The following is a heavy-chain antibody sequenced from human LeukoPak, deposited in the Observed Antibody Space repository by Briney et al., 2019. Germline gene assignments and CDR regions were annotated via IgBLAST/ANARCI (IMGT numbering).Heavy chain of an antibody. CDR1: GYTFNDYY. Sequence: ASLKVSCKASGYTFNDYYIHWVRQAPGQGLEWVGWINPNSGDANYVRKFQGRVTMTRDTSITTAYMELNRLRSDDTALYYCARVVLEGSGSWTPIEDYWGQGTLVTVSS. V-gene: IGHV1-2*02. CDR3: ARVVLEGSGSWTPIEDY. J-gene: IGHJ4*02. CDR2: INPNSGDA. D-gene: IGHD1-26*01.